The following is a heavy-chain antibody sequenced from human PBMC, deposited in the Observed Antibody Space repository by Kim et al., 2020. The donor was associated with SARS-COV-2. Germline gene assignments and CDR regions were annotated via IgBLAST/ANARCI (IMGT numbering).Heavy chain of an antibody. V-gene: IGHV4-38-2*02. Sequence: SETLSLTCTVSGYSISSGYYWGWIRQPPGKGLEWIGSIYHSGSTYYNPSLKSRVTISVDTSKNQFSLKLSSVTAADTAVYYCARVGPIEVVGCSSTSCYWGIYYFDYWGQGTLVTVSS. CDR1: GYSISSGYY. CDR2: IYHSGST. D-gene: IGHD2-2*01. J-gene: IGHJ4*02. CDR3: ARVGPIEVVGCSSTSCYWGIYYFDY.